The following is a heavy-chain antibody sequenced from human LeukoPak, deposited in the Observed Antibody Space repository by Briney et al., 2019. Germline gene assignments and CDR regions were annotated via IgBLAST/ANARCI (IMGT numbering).Heavy chain of an antibody. CDR3: ASDPFDSSGYYPLDY. V-gene: IGHV3-53*01. J-gene: IGHJ4*02. Sequence: PGGSLRLSCAASGFTVSSNYMSWVRQAPGKGLEWVSVIYGGGTTYYTDSVKGRFTISRDNSKNTLYLQMNSLRAEDTAVYYCASDPFDSSGYYPLDYWGQGTLVTVSS. D-gene: IGHD3-22*01. CDR1: GFTVSSNY. CDR2: IYGGGTT.